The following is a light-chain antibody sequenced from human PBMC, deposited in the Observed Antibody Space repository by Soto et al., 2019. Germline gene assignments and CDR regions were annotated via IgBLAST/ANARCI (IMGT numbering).Light chain of an antibody. Sequence: QSALTQPASVTGSPGQSITISCTGSSSDVGGYNYVSWYQQHPGKAPKLIISDVRYRPSGVSHRFSGSKSGNTASLTISGLQAEDEADYYCSSYSGITTFAVFGGGTKLTVL. CDR2: DVR. CDR1: SSDVGGYNY. J-gene: IGLJ7*01. V-gene: IGLV2-14*03. CDR3: SSYSGITTFAV.